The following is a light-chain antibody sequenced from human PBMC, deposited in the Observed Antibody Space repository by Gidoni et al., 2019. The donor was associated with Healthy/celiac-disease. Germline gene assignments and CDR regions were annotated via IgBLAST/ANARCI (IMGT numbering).Light chain of an antibody. Sequence: QSALTQPASVSGSPGQSITISCTGTSRDVGGYNYVSWYQQHPGKAPKLMIYEVSNRPSGVSNRFSGSKSGNTASLTISGLQAEDEADYYCSSYTSSSIWVFGGGTKLTVL. CDR3: SSYTSSSIWV. J-gene: IGLJ3*02. V-gene: IGLV2-14*01. CDR1: SRDVGGYNY. CDR2: EVS.